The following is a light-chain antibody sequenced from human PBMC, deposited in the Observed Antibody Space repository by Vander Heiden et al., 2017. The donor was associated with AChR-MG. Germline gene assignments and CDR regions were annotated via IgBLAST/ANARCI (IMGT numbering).Light chain of an antibody. Sequence: DIVMTQSPDSLAVPLGERATINCKSSQSVLYSPNNKNYLAWYQQKPGQPPKLLIYWASTRESGVPDRFSGSGSGTDFTLTISSLQAEDVAVYSCQQYYSTPPTFGPGTKVDIK. V-gene: IGKV4-1*01. CDR3: QQYYSTPPT. CDR1: QSVLYSPNNKNY. J-gene: IGKJ3*01. CDR2: WAS.